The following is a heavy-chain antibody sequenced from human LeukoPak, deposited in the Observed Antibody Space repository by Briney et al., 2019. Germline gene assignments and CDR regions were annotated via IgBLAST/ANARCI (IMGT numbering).Heavy chain of an antibody. V-gene: IGHV3-30*18. CDR1: GFTFSSYG. Sequence: PGRSLRLSCVASGFTFSSYGMHWVRQAPGKGLERVAVISYDGSNKYYADSVKGRFIISRDNSKNTLYLQMNSLRAEDTAVYYCAKGRVDYYDSSDAFDIWGQGTMVTVS. CDR2: ISYDGSNK. J-gene: IGHJ3*02. D-gene: IGHD3-22*01. CDR3: AKGRVDYYDSSDAFDI.